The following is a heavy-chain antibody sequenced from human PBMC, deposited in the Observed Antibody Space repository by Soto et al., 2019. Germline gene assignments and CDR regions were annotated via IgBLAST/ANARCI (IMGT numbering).Heavy chain of an antibody. D-gene: IGHD3-10*01. CDR2: INPASGKT. J-gene: IGHJ4*01. Sequence: ASVKVSCKASGYTFTDYSLQWVRQAPGQRLEWMGWINPASGKTKYSQKFQGRVTITRDTSASTAYMELSSLTSEDSALYYCARDLWLGESFRYYFDYWAQGTLVTVSS. CDR3: ARDLWLGESFRYYFDY. V-gene: IGHV1-3*01. CDR1: GYTFTDYS.